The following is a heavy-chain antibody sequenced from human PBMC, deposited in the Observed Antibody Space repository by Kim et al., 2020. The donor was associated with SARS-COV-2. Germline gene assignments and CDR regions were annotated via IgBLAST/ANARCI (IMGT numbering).Heavy chain of an antibody. V-gene: IGHV4-59*01. J-gene: IGHJ5*01. CDR2: IHYSGST. CDR1: GGSISSYY. CDR3: ARVYYYDSSGDGWFDS. D-gene: IGHD3-22*01. Sequence: SETLSLTCTVSGGSISSYYWSWIRQPPGKGLEWIGYIHYSGSTNYNPSLKSRGTISVDTSKNQFSLKLSSVTAADTAVYYCARVYYYDSSGDGWFDSWG.